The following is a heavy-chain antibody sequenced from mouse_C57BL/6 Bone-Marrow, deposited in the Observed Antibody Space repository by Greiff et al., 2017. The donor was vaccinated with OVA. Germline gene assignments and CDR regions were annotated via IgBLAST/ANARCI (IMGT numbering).Heavy chain of an antibody. V-gene: IGHV1-50*01. CDR1: GYTFTSYW. D-gene: IGHD1-1*01. J-gene: IGHJ2*01. Sequence: VKLQESGAELVKPGASVKLSCKASGYTFTSYWMQWVKQRPGQGLEWIGEIDPSDSYTNYNQKFKGKATLTVDTSSSTADMQLSSLTSEDSAVYYCAKEGVFITTAYYVDYWGQGTTLTVSS. CDR2: IDPSDSYT. CDR3: AKEGVFITTAYYVDY.